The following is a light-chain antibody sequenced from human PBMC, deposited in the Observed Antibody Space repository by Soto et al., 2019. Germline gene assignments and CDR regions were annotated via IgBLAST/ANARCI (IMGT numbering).Light chain of an antibody. Sequence: QSVLTQPPSASGSPGQSVTISCSGTSSDTGDYNYVSWYQRHPGKAHKLMIYEVSKRPSGVPDRFSGSKSGNTASLTVPGLQAEDEADYYCSSYAGSDNYVFGTGTKVTV. CDR2: EVS. CDR1: SSDTGDYNY. V-gene: IGLV2-8*01. J-gene: IGLJ1*01. CDR3: SSYAGSDNYV.